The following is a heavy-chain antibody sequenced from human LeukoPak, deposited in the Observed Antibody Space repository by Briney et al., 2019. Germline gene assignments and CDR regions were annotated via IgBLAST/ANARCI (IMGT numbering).Heavy chain of an antibody. V-gene: IGHV1-18*01. CDR1: GYTVTSYG. CDR2: ISAYNGNT. J-gene: IGHJ4*02. D-gene: IGHD3-3*01. CDR3: ARVRFLEWLPYYFDY. Sequence: ASVKVSCKASGYTVTSYGISWVRQAPGQGLEWMGWISAYNGNTNYAQKLQGRVTMTTDTSTSTAYMELRSLRSDDTAVYYCARVRFLEWLPYYFDYWGQGTLVTVSS.